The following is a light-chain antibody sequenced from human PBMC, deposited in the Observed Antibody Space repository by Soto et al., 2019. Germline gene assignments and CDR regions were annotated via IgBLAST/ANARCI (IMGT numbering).Light chain of an antibody. CDR1: QSVGTW. J-gene: IGKJ1*01. Sequence: IQLTQSPSTLSASVGGRVTITCRASQSVGTWVAWYQQKPGKAPKLLIYGASNLESGVPSRFSGSGSGTELTITITTLQPDDFATYFCQHYRRNTWSFGPGTKVDIK. CDR3: QHYRRNTWS. V-gene: IGKV1-5*01. CDR2: GAS.